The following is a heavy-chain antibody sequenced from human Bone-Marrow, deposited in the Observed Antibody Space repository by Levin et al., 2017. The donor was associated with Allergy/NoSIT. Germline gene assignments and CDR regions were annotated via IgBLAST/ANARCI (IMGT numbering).Heavy chain of an antibody. D-gene: IGHD3-3*01. Sequence: ETLSLTCAASGFTFSSYAMSWVRQAPGKGLEWVSAISGSGGSTYYADSVKGRFTISRDNSKNTLYLQMNSLRAEDTAVYYCAKTGIQLRFLEWLLFDYWGQGTLVTVSS. J-gene: IGHJ4*02. V-gene: IGHV3-23*01. CDR3: AKTGIQLRFLEWLLFDY. CDR2: ISGSGGST. CDR1: GFTFSSYA.